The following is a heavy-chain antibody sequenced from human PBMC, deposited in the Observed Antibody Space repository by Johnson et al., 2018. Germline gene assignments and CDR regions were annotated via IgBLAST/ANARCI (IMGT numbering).Heavy chain of an antibody. CDR1: GFTFSSYW. CDR3: ASTNDFWSGYEAFDI. D-gene: IGHD3-3*01. V-gene: IGHV3-7*01. J-gene: IGHJ3*02. Sequence: EVQLVESGGGLVQPGGSLRLSCAASGFTFSSYWMSWVRPAPGKGLEWVANIKQDGSEKYYVDSVKGRFTISRDKAKNSLYLQMKSLRAEDTAVYYCASTNDFWSGYEAFDIWGQGPMVTVSS. CDR2: IKQDGSEK.